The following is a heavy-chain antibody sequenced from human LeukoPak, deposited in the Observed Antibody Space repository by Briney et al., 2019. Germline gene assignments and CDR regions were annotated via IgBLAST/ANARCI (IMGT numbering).Heavy chain of an antibody. Sequence: PSETLSLTCAVSGYSISSGYYWGWIRQPPGKGLEWIGSIYHSGSTYYNPSLKSRVTISVDTSRNQFSLKLSSVTAADTAVYYCARHTLRNYDFWSGYYGYFDYWGQGTLVTVSS. D-gene: IGHD3-3*01. CDR3: ARHTLRNYDFWSGYYGYFDY. J-gene: IGHJ4*02. CDR1: GYSISSGYY. V-gene: IGHV4-38-2*01. CDR2: IYHSGST.